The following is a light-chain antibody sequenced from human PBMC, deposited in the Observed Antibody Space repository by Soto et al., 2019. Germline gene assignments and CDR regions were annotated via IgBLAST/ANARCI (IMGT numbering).Light chain of an antibody. V-gene: IGLV2-14*01. CDR3: SSYTTSSTLVM. CDR1: SSDVGAYKY. CDR2: EVS. J-gene: IGLJ3*02. Sequence: QSALTQPPSASGSPGQSVTISCTGTSSDVGAYKYVSWYQQYPGKAPKLMIYEVSKRPSGVPDRFSGSKSGNTASLTISGLQAEDEADYYCSSYTTSSTLVMFGGGTKLTVL.